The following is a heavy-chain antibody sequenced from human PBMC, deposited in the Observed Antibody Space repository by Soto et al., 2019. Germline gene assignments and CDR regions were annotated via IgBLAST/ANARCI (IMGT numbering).Heavy chain of an antibody. V-gene: IGHV4-59*01. Sequence: SETLSLTCTVLGGSISSYYWSWIRQPPGKGLEWIGYIYYSGSTNYNPSIKSRVTISVDTSKNQFSLKISSVTAADTAVYYFARGLEWLDISCAFDIWGQGTMVTV. CDR1: GGSISSYY. CDR2: IYYSGST. D-gene: IGHD3-3*01. CDR3: ARGLEWLDISCAFDI. J-gene: IGHJ3*02.